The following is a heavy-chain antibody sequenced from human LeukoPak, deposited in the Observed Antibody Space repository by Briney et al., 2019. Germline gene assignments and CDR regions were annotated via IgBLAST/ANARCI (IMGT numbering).Heavy chain of an antibody. CDR2: IKEDGSEK. Sequence: GGSLRLSCAASGLTLSSYWMSWVRQAPGKGLEWVANIKEDGSEKYYVDSVEGRFTISRDNAKNSLYLHMNSLTAEDTAMYYFARDWVAGVPFDAFDIWGQGTMVSVSS. D-gene: IGHD3-10*01. CDR1: GLTLSSYW. J-gene: IGHJ3*02. V-gene: IGHV3-7*01. CDR3: ARDWVAGVPFDAFDI.